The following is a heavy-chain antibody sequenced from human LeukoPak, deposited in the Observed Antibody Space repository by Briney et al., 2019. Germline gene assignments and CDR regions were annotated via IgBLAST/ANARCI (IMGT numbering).Heavy chain of an antibody. CDR3: ARGQLYGSSWFDS. Sequence: ASVTVSFTSSGYTFTIYYIHWVRQAPGQGLEWMGIINCSGGSTSSAQNFQGRFTMTRDTSTSTVYMELSSLRSEDTAVYYCARGQLYGSSWFDSWGQGTLVTVSS. V-gene: IGHV1-46*01. CDR2: INCSGGST. D-gene: IGHD6-13*01. J-gene: IGHJ5*01. CDR1: GYTFTIYY.